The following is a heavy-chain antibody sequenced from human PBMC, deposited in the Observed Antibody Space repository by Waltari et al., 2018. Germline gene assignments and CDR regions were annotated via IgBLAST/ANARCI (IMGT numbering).Heavy chain of an antibody. CDR3: AKSRGFEY. CDR2: INYDGSQK. D-gene: IGHD2-2*01. J-gene: IGHJ4*02. CDR1: GFPVRRDW. V-gene: IGHV3-7*01. Sequence: DVQLVESGGGLVQPGGSLRLSCGASGFPVRRDWMSWVRQSPGKGLQWVANINYDGSQKYYVDSVKGRVTISRDNAKNSVYLQMNSLRVEDTAVYYCAKSRGFEYWGQGALITVSS.